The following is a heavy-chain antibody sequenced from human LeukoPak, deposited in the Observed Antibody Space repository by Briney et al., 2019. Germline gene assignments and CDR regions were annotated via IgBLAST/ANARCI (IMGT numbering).Heavy chain of an antibody. CDR2: ITTSSYI. Sequence: PGGSLRLSCAASGFTFSSYTMNWVRQAPGKGLEWVSSITTSSYIYYADSLKGRFTISRDNAKNSLYLQMNSLRAEDTAVYYCARDYGGYVSYSYYGMDVWGQGTTVTVSS. CDR1: GFTFSSYT. CDR3: ARDYGGYVSYSYYGMDV. J-gene: IGHJ6*02. D-gene: IGHD4-17*01. V-gene: IGHV3-21*01.